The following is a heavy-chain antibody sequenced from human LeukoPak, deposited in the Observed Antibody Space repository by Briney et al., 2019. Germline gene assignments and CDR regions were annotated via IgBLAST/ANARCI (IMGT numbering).Heavy chain of an antibody. Sequence: GGSLRLPCAASGFTFRSYWMHWVRQAPGEGLVWVSRITRDGSGTAYADSVKGRFTVSRDNAKNTLYLQMNSLRAEDTAVYYCAGLDYGQDYWGQGTLVTVSS. J-gene: IGHJ4*02. CDR1: GFTFRSYW. D-gene: IGHD4/OR15-4a*01. CDR3: AGLDYGQDY. CDR2: ITRDGSGT. V-gene: IGHV3-74*01.